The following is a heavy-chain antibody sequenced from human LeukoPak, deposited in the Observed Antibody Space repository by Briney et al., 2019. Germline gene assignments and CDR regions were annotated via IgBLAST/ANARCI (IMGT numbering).Heavy chain of an antibody. CDR2: TYYRSKWYN. V-gene: IGHV6-1*01. CDR3: ARDPDPFSRLSVFDI. J-gene: IGHJ3*02. Sequence: SQTLSLTCAISGDSVSTKSATWNWIRQSPSRGLEWLGSTYYRSKWYNDYAVSVKSRITINPDTSKNQFSLQLNSVTPEDTAAYYCARDPDPFSRLSVFDIWGQGTMVTVSS. CDR1: GDSVSTKSAT. D-gene: IGHD3-16*02.